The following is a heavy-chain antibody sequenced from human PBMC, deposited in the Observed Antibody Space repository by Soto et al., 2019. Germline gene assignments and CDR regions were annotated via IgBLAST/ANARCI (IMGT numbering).Heavy chain of an antibody. CDR3: ASVKREDTAMVNYYYYYMDV. CDR1: GGSFSGYY. CDR2: INHSGST. D-gene: IGHD5-18*01. V-gene: IGHV4-34*01. J-gene: IGHJ6*03. Sequence: SSETLSLTCAVYGGSFSGYYWSWIRQPPGKGLEWIGEINHSGSTNYNPSLKSRVTISVDTSKNQFSLKLSSVTAADTAVYYCASVKREDTAMVNYYYYYMDVWGKGTTVTVSS.